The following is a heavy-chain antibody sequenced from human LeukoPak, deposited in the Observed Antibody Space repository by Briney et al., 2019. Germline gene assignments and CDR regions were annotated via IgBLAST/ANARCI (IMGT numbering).Heavy chain of an antibody. D-gene: IGHD3-22*01. V-gene: IGHV3-21*01. CDR3: ARESGPYYYDSSIDY. J-gene: IGHJ4*02. Sequence: GRSLRLSCAASGFTFFSYSMNWVRQAPGKGLEWVSSISSASSYIYYADSVEGRFTISRDNAKNSVYLQMNSLRAEDTAVYYCARESGPYYYDSSIDYWGQGTLVTVSS. CDR1: GFTFFSYS. CDR2: ISSASSYI.